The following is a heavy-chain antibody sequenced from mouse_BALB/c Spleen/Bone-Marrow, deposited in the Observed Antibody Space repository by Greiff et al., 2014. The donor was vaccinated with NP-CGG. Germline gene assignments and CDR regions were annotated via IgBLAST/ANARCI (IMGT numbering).Heavy chain of an antibody. Sequence: EVQLQQSGPELVKPGASVKMSCKASGYTFTSYVMHWVKQKPGQGLEWIGYINPYNDGTKYNEKFKGKATLTSDKSSSTAYMEFSSLTSEDSAVYYCARSGRYDGFAYWGQGTLVTVSA. CDR2: INPYNDGT. CDR1: GYTFTSYV. V-gene: IGHV1-14*01. D-gene: IGHD2-14*01. J-gene: IGHJ3*01. CDR3: ARSGRYDGFAY.